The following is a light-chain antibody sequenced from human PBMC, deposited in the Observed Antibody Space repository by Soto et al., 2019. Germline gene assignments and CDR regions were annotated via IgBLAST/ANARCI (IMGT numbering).Light chain of an antibody. CDR2: NAY. CDR1: QTISRW. J-gene: IGKJ4*01. Sequence: KTTQSPSRPSGHVRRSVIITCGASQTISRWLAWYQQKPGKAPKLLIYNAYTLKSGVPSRFSGSGSGTEFTLTISSMQPDDFATYYCQNYNSYSDAFGEGAKVDIK. CDR3: QNYNSYSDA. V-gene: IGKV1-5*03.